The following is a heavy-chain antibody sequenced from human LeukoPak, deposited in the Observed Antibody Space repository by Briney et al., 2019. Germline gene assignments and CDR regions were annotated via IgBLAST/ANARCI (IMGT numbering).Heavy chain of an antibody. D-gene: IGHD3-10*02. CDR3: ANGLAGYYVSSS. J-gene: IGHJ4*02. Sequence: GGSLRLPCAPSGFTFSTSAMNWVRQSRERGGEWVSGIDGSGAFTYYADSVKGRFAISKDNSKNTLYLKMNSMRVENTAVYYCANGLAGYYVSSSWGQGTLVTVSS. V-gene: IGHV3-23*01. CDR2: IDGSGAFT. CDR1: GFTFSTSA.